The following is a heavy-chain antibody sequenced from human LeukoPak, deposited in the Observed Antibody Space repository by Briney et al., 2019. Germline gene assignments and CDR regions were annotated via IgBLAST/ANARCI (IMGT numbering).Heavy chain of an antibody. Sequence: ASVKVSCKASGYTFTSYGISWVRQAPGQGLEWMGWISAYNGNTNYAQKLQGRVTMTTDTSTSTAYMELRSLRSDDTAVYYCAGGEVVAAAGTKAFDIWGQGTMVTVSS. J-gene: IGHJ3*02. CDR1: GYTFTSYG. CDR3: AGGEVVAAAGTKAFDI. V-gene: IGHV1-18*01. CDR2: ISAYNGNT. D-gene: IGHD6-13*01.